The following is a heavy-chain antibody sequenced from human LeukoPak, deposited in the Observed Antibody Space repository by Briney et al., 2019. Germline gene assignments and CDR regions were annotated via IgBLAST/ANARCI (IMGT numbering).Heavy chain of an antibody. V-gene: IGHV4-4*09. CDR3: ARHASRSYYDY. CDR2: IYTSGST. CDR1: GGSISSYY. D-gene: IGHD2-2*01. J-gene: IGHJ4*02. Sequence: SETLSLTCTVSGGSISSYYWSWIRQPPGKALEWIGYIYTSGSTNYNPSLKSRVTISVDTSKNQFSLKLRSVTAADTAVYYCARHASRSYYDYWGQGTLVTVSS.